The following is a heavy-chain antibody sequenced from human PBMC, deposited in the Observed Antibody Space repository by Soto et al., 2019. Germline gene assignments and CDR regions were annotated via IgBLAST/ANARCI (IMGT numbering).Heavy chain of an antibody. J-gene: IGHJ4*02. CDR3: ARSTFYDIFTAYYSLFDY. D-gene: IGHD3-9*01. Sequence: SQTKRLTKTVAYGNSIGGDYCRSIKHKHPEKGLEKIGYIYYSGSSYYNPSLESRVTISVYTSENQFSVKLSAVTAADTAVYFCARSTFYDIFTAYYSLFDYLGKRTKVTGTS. CDR1: YGNSIGGDYC. V-gene: IGHV4-31*02. CDR2: IYYSGSS.